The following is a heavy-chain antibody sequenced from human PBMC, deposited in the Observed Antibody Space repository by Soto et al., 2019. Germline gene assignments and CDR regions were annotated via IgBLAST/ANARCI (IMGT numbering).Heavy chain of an antibody. J-gene: IGHJ4*02. V-gene: IGHV4-59*01. CDR1: GGSMSEYF. Sequence: PSETLSLTCGVSGGSMSEYFWSWLRQSPGKGLEWIGYIHYLGSTDYNPSLKSRVTISVDTSKRQFSLRLTSVNAADTAVYYCARDGYDGSGSPYPAYWGPGTQVTVS. D-gene: IGHD3-10*01. CDR3: ARDGYDGSGSPYPAY. CDR2: IHYLGST.